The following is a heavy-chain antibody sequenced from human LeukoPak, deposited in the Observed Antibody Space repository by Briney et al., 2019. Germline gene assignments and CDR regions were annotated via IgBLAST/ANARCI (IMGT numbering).Heavy chain of an antibody. CDR3: ARVYSSSWYGFYYYYYMDV. D-gene: IGHD6-13*01. V-gene: IGHV3-7*01. CDR1: GFTFSSYW. CDR2: IKQDGSEK. J-gene: IGHJ6*03. Sequence: GGSLRLSCAASGFTFSSYWMSWVRQAPGKGLEWVANIKQDGSEKYYVDSVKGRFTISRDNAKNSLYLQMNSLRAEDTAVYYCARVYSSSWYGFYYYYYMDVWGKGTTVTVSS.